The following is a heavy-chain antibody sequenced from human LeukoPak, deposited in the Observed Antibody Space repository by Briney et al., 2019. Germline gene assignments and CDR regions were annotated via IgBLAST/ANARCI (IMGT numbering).Heavy chain of an antibody. Sequence: ASVKVSCKASGYTFTNYGICWVRQAPGHGLEWMGWINSYNGNTNYAQKLQGRVTMTTDTSTSTAYMELRSLRSDDTAVYYCARDYQLERRWGFLSDLLGYWGQGTLVTVSS. CDR2: INSYNGNT. J-gene: IGHJ4*02. V-gene: IGHV1-18*01. D-gene: IGHD1-1*01. CDR3: ARDYQLERRWGFLSDLLGY. CDR1: GYTFTNYG.